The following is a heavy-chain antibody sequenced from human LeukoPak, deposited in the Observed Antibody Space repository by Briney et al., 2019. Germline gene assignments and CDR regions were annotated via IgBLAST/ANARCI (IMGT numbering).Heavy chain of an antibody. V-gene: IGHV4-34*01. J-gene: IGHJ4*02. CDR1: GGSFSGYY. CDR2: INHSGST. Sequence: PSETLSLTCAVYGGSFSGYYWSWIRQPPGKGLEWIGEINHSGSTNYNPSLKSRVTISVDTSKNQFPLKLSSVTAADTAVYYCARIGYCSSTSCTGVDYWGQGTLVTVSS. CDR3: ARIGYCSSTSCTGVDY. D-gene: IGHD2-2*01.